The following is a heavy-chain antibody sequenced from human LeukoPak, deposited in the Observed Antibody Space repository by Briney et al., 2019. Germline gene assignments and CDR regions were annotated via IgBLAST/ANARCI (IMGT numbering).Heavy chain of an antibody. D-gene: IGHD5-18*01. Sequence: GASVKVSCKASGYTFTSYDISWVRQAAGQGLEWMGWMNPNSGDTGYAQKFQGRVTMTRNTSITTAYMELSSLRSEDTAVYYCAKRGSNYGDFDSWGQGTLVTVPS. CDR2: MNPNSGDT. J-gene: IGHJ5*01. V-gene: IGHV1-8*01. CDR1: GYTFTSYD. CDR3: AKRGSNYGDFDS.